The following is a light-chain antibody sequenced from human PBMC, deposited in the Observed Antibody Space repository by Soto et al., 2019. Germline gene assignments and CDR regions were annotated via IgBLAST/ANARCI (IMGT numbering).Light chain of an antibody. J-gene: IGKJ3*01. V-gene: IGKV1-12*02. CDR2: AAY. CDR1: QIIGSW. Sequence: DIQMTQSPSSVSASIGDRVTITCRASQIIGSWLAWYQQKPGKAPTLLIYAAYSLQSGVPSRFSGSGSGTDLTLTITSLQAEDSATYYCQQANSFPCTFGPGTKVDIK. CDR3: QQANSFPCT.